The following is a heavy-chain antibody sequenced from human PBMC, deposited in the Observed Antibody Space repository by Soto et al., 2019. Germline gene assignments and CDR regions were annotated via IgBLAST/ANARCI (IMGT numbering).Heavy chain of an antibody. Sequence: SETLSLTCTVSGGSVSSASYYWSWIRQPPGKGLEWIGYIYYSGSTNYNPSLKSRVTISVDTSKSQFSLKLSSVTAADTAVYYCARRGRLERGIDYYYGVDVWGQGTTVTVSS. V-gene: IGHV4-61*01. J-gene: IGHJ6*02. CDR3: ARRGRLERGIDYYYGVDV. CDR2: IYYSGST. D-gene: IGHD1-1*01. CDR1: GGSVSSASYY.